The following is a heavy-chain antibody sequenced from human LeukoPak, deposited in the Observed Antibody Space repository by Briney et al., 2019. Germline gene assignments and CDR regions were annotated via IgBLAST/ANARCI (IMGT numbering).Heavy chain of an antibody. CDR1: GFSFSTYT. J-gene: IGHJ4*02. CDR3: ARARRYRSSWYPDY. CDR2: ISSSSSTI. D-gene: IGHD6-13*01. Sequence: PGGSLRLSCAASGFSFSTYTMNWVRQAPGKGLDWVSCISSSSSTIYYADSVKGRFTISRDNANNSLYLQMNSLRDEDTAVYYCARARRYRSSWYPDYWGQGSLVTVSS. V-gene: IGHV3-48*02.